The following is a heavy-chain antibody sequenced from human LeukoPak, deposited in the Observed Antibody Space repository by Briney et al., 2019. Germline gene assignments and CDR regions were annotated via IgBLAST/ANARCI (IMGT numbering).Heavy chain of an antibody. D-gene: IGHD6-13*01. V-gene: IGHV3-9*01. CDR2: ISWNSGSI. CDR3: ARANNSSWHS. J-gene: IGHJ4*02. Sequence: GGSLRLSCAASGFTFDDYAMHWVRQAPGKGLEWVSGISWNSGSIGYADSVKGRFTISRDNAKNSLYLQMNSLRAEDTALYYCARANNSSWHSWGQGTLVTVSS. CDR1: GFTFDDYA.